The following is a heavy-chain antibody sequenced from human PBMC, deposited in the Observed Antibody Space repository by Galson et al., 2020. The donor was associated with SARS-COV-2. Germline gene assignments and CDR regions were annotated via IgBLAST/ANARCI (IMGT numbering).Heavy chain of an antibody. V-gene: IGHV3-7*02. CDR1: GFAFSSYW. CDR2: INEDGSEK. D-gene: IGHD4-4*01. Sequence: GGSLRLSCAASGFAFSSYWMNWFRQTPGEGLEWVANINEDGSEKYYADSVKGRFTISRDNAKNSLNLQMNSLRAEDTAVYYCADPHRNSILGAYWGQGTLVTVSS. J-gene: IGHJ4*02. CDR3: ADPHRNSILGAY.